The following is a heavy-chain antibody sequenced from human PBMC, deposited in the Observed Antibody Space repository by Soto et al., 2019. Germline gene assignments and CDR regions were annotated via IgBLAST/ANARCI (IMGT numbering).Heavy chain of an antibody. D-gene: IGHD1-26*01. Sequence: SETLSLTCTVSGGSTSSGDYYWSWIRQPPGKGLEWIGYIYYSGSTYYNPSLKSRVTISVDTSKNQFSLKLSSVTAADTAVYYCARDLRSGSYFVYWGQGTLVTVSS. CDR1: GGSTSSGDYY. J-gene: IGHJ4*02. V-gene: IGHV4-30-4*01. CDR3: ARDLRSGSYFVY. CDR2: IYYSGST.